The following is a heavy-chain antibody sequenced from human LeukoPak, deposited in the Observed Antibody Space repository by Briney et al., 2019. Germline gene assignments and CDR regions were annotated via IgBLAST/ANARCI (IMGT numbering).Heavy chain of an antibody. J-gene: IGHJ6*03. V-gene: IGHV3-30*18. CDR1: GFTFSSYG. CDR2: ISYDGSNK. D-gene: IGHD2-15*01. Sequence: PGGSLRLSCAASGFTFSSYGMHWVRQAPGKGLEWVAVISYDGSNKYYADSVKGRFTISRDNSKNTLYLQMNSLRAEDTAVYYCANGYCSGGSCFPGYYYYMDVWGKGTTVTVSS. CDR3: ANGYCSGGSCFPGYYYYMDV.